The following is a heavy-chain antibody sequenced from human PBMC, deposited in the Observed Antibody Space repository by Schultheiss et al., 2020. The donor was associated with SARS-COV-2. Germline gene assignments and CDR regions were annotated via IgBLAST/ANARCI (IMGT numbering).Heavy chain of an antibody. J-gene: IGHJ4*02. D-gene: IGHD6-6*01. CDR2: IHTSGST. Sequence: SETLSLTCSVSGDSINNYYWSWIRQSAGKGLEWIGRIHTSGSTNYNPSLRSRVTISVDTSKNQFSLKLSSVTAADTAVYYCAARGRQLVRFVWLDYWGQGTLVTVSS. CDR1: GDSINNYY. V-gene: IGHV4-4*07. CDR3: AARGRQLVRFVWLDY.